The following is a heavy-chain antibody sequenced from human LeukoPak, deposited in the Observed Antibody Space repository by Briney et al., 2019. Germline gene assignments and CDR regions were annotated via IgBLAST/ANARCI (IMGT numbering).Heavy chain of an antibody. CDR2: IYYSGST. J-gene: IGHJ3*02. V-gene: IGHV4-61*03. CDR3: ARTYSSGLAGRAFDI. D-gene: IGHD5-18*01. Sequence: SETLSLTCPVSGGSVSSGGYYWSWIRQPPGKGLEWIGYIYYSGSTNYNPSLKSRVTISVDTSKNHFSLKLSSVTAADTAVYYCARTYSSGLAGRAFDIWGQGTMVTVSS. CDR1: GGSVSSGGYY.